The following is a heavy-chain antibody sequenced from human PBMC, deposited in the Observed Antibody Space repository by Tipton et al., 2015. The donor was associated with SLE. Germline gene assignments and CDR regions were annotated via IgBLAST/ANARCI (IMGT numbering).Heavy chain of an antibody. CDR2: VFYSGSSDFYRA. CDR1: GVSISDHY. D-gene: IGHD4-17*01. J-gene: IGHJ4*02. Sequence: LRLSCTVSGVSISDHYWSWIRQPPGKGLECLGYVFYSGSSDFYRAHYSPSLMSRVIISVDSSKNQFSLRLTSVTAADTATYYCARGATVTRFDYWGQGALVTVSS. V-gene: IGHV4-59*11. CDR3: ARGATVTRFDY.